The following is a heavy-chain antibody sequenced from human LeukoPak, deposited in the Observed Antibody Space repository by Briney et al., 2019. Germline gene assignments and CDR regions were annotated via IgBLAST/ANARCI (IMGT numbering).Heavy chain of an antibody. CDR3: ARVDYQYCSSISCSDY. V-gene: IGHV3-48*03. CDR2: ISSSGSTI. D-gene: IGHD2-2*01. Sequence: GGSLRLSCAASGFTFSSYEMNWVRQAPGKGLEWVSYISSSGSTIYYADSVKGRFTISRDNAKNSLYLQMNSLRAEDTAVYYCARVDYQYCSSISCSDYWGQGTLVTVSS. CDR1: GFTFSSYE. J-gene: IGHJ4*02.